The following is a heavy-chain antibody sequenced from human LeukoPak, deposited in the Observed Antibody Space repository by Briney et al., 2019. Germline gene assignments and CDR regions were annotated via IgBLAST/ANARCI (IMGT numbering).Heavy chain of an antibody. J-gene: IGHJ4*02. CDR2: IKSKTDGGTI. CDR1: GFTFNKAW. D-gene: IGHD3-22*01. CDR3: TTDRYYYDSSGHDN. V-gene: IGHV3-15*01. Sequence: GGSLRLSCAASGFTFNKAWMSWVRQAPGKGLEWVGRIKSKTDGGTIDYAAPVKGRFTISRDDSKNTVYLQMNSLKTEDTAVYYCTTDRYYYDSSGHDNWGQGTLVTVSS.